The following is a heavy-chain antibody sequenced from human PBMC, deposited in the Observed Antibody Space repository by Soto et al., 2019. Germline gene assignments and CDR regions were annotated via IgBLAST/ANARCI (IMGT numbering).Heavy chain of an antibody. CDR3: ARDRGYYGSGSYYLDAFDI. J-gene: IGHJ3*02. Sequence: GGSLRLSCAASGFTFSSYSMNWVRQAPGKGLEWVSSISSSSSYIYYADSVKGRFTISRDNAKNSLYLQMNSLRAEDTAVYYCARDRGYYGSGSYYLDAFDIWGQGTMVTVSS. D-gene: IGHD3-10*01. CDR2: ISSSSSYI. V-gene: IGHV3-21*01. CDR1: GFTFSSYS.